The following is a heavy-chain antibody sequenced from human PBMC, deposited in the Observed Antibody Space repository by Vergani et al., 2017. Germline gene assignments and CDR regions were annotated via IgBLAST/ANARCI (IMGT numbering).Heavy chain of an antibody. CDR3: AKELSGITIFGVVN. D-gene: IGHD3-3*01. CDR1: GFTFTAHG. Sequence: EVQLLESGGGSAQPGESLRLSCVASGFTFTAHGLNWVRQAPGKGLEWVSGISGQNFRTHYADSVKGRFTISRDDSKNTVYLQINSLRAEDTAFYYCAKELSGITIFGVVNWGQGTLVTVSS. CDR2: ISGQNFRT. J-gene: IGHJ4*02. V-gene: IGHV3-23*01.